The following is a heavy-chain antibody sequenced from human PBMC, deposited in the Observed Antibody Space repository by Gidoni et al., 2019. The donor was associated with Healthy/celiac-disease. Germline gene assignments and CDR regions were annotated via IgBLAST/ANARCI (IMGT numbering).Heavy chain of an antibody. CDR1: GFTFDEYA. V-gene: IGHV3-9*01. CDR3: AKDMAYSNYYYYYGMDV. CDR2: FSCNSGSI. Sequence: EVQLVESGGGLVQPGRSLRLSGAAAGFTFDEYAMHWVRQAPGKGLEWVSGFSCNSGSICYADSVKVRFTISRDNAKNSLYLQMNSLRAEDTALYYCAKDMAYSNYYYYYGMDVWGQGTTVTVSS. D-gene: IGHD4-4*01. J-gene: IGHJ6*02.